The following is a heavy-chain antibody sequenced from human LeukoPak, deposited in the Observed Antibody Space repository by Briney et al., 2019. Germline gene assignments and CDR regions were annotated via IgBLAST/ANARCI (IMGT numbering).Heavy chain of an antibody. CDR2: FDPEGGET. D-gene: IGHD3-10*01. Sequence: ASVKVSCKVSGYTLTELSMHWVRQAPGKGLEWMGGFDPEGGETIYAQKFQGRVTMTEDTSTDTAYMELSSLRSEDTAVYYCATASGSYRDFDYWGQGTLVTVSS. V-gene: IGHV1-24*01. J-gene: IGHJ4*02. CDR3: ATASGSYRDFDY. CDR1: GYTLTELS.